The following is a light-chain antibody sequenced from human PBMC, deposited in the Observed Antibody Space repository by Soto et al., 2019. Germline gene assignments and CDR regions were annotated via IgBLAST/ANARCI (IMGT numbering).Light chain of an antibody. V-gene: IGLV1-40*01. CDR2: GNS. CDR1: SSNIGAGYD. CDR3: PAHDSSLGGYV. Sequence: QSVLTQPPSVSGAPGQRVTISCTGSSSNIGAGYDVHWYQQLPGTAPKLLIYGNSNRPSGVPDRFSGSKSGTSASLAITGPQAEGEADYYCPAHDSSLGGYVFGTGTKLTVL. J-gene: IGLJ1*01.